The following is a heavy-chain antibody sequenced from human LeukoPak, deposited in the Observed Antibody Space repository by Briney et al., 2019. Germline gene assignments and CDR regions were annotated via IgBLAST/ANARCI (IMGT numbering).Heavy chain of an antibody. Sequence: ASVRVSCKASGYSFTNYYMHWVRQAPGQGLEWMGMINPSGGSTTYAQKFQGRVTMTRDMSTSTVYMERSSLASEDTAVYYCARTRGYYFDYWGQGTLVTVSS. CDR3: ARTRGYYFDY. J-gene: IGHJ4*02. V-gene: IGHV1-46*01. CDR2: INPSGGST. CDR1: GYSFTNYY.